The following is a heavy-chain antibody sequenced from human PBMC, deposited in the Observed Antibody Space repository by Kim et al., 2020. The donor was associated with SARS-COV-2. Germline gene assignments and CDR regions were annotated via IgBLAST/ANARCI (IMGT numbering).Heavy chain of an antibody. CDR2: NK. CDR3: ARCPRNTGFDY. V-gene: IGHV3-33*01. D-gene: IGHD2-2*02. Sequence: NKYYAGSVKGRFTISRDNSKNTRYLQMNGLRAEDTAVYYCARCPRNTGFDYWGQGTLVTVSS. J-gene: IGHJ4*02.